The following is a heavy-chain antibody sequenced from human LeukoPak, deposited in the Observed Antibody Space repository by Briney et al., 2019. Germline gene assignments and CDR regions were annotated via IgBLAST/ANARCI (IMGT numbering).Heavy chain of an antibody. CDR3: ARASSVTTMTAYYYYYMDV. Sequence: SQTLSLTCAISGDSVSSNSAAWNWIRQSPSRGLEWLGRTYYRSKWYNDYAVSVKSRITINPDTSKNQFSLQLNSVTPEDTAVYYCARASSVTTMTAYYYYYMDVWGKGTTVTISS. D-gene: IGHD4-17*01. CDR2: TYYRSKWYN. V-gene: IGHV6-1*01. J-gene: IGHJ6*03. CDR1: GDSVSSNSAA.